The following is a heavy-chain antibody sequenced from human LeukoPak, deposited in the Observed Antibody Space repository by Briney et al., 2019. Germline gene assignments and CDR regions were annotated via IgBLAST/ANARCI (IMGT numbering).Heavy chain of an antibody. CDR1: GFTFSSYG. CDR3: AKDPSAPYFDY. Sequence: GGSLRLSCAASGFTFSSYGMHWVRQAPGKGLEWVAVISYDGSNKCYADSVKGRFTISRDNSKNTLYLQMNSLRAEDTAVYYWAKDPSAPYFDYWGQETLVTVSS. CDR2: ISYDGSNK. J-gene: IGHJ4*02. V-gene: IGHV3-30*18.